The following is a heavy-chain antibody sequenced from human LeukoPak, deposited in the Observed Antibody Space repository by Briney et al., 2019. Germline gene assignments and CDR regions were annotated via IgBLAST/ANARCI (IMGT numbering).Heavy chain of an antibody. CDR2: ISYDGSFE. V-gene: IGHV3-30-3*01. J-gene: IGHJ4*02. Sequence: PGGSLRLSCAASGFTFSSYTMHWVRQAPGKGLEWVALISYDGSFEYYADSVKGRFTISRDNSKNTLYLQMNGLRAEDTAVYHCVRERSGIAAAGTSFDYWGQGTLVTVSS. CDR1: GFTFSSYT. CDR3: VRERSGIAAAGTSFDY. D-gene: IGHD6-13*01.